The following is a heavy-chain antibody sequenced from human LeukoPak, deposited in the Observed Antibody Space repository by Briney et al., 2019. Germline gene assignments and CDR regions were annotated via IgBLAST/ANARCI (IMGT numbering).Heavy chain of an antibody. V-gene: IGHV4-39*01. CDR3: ARQGPLGYCSGGSCQRYYYMDV. D-gene: IGHD2-15*01. CDR2: IYYSGST. J-gene: IGHJ6*03. CDR1: GGSISSSSYY. Sequence: SETLSLTCTVSGGSISSSSYYWGWIRQPPGKGLEWIGSIYYSGSTYYNPSLKSRVTISVDTSKNQFSLKLSSVTAADTAVYYCARQGPLGYCSGGSCQRYYYMDVWGKGTTVTISS.